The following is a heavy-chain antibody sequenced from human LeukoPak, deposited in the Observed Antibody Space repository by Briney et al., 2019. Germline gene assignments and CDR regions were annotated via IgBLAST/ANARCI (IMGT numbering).Heavy chain of an antibody. CDR3: ARTYCSGGSCYFRHFDY. CDR2: INPNSGGT. CDR1: GYTFTGYY. V-gene: IGHV1-2*02. Sequence: GASVKVSCKASGYTFTGYYMHWVRQAPGQGLEWMGWINPNSGGTNYAQKFQGRVTMTRDTSISTAYMELSSLRSEDTAVYYCARTYCSGGSCYFRHFDYWGQGTLVTVSS. J-gene: IGHJ4*02. D-gene: IGHD2-15*01.